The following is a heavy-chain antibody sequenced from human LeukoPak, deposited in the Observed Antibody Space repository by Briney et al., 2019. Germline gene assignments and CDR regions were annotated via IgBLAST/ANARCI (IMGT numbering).Heavy chain of an antibody. D-gene: IGHD6-19*01. CDR2: IYYSGST. Sequence: KPSETLSLTCTVSGGSISSYYWGWIRQPPGKGLEWIGSIYYSGSTYYNPSLKSRVTISVDTSKNQFSLKLSSVTAADTAVCYCSVLASGWLSDYWGQGTLVTVSS. J-gene: IGHJ4*02. CDR3: SVLASGWLSDY. V-gene: IGHV4-39*01. CDR1: GGSISSYY.